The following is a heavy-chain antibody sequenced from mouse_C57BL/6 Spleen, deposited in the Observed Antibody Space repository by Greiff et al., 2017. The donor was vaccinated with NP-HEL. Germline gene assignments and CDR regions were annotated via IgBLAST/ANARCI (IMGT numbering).Heavy chain of an antibody. J-gene: IGHJ2*01. Sequence: VMLVESGAELVKPGASVKISCKASGYAFSSYWMNWVKQRPGKGLEWIGQIYPGDGDTNYNGKFKGKATLTAAKSSSTAYMQLSSLTSEDSAVYFCARTTFYGSSPYFDYWGQGTTLTVSS. V-gene: IGHV1-80*01. CDR2: IYPGDGDT. CDR1: GYAFSSYW. D-gene: IGHD1-1*01. CDR3: ARTTFYGSSPYFDY.